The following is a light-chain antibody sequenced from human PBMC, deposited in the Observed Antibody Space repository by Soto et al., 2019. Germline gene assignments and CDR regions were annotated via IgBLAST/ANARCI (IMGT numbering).Light chain of an antibody. V-gene: IGKV1-39*01. J-gene: IGKJ4*01. CDR2: AAY. CDR3: QQSYSTPLT. CDR1: QSTSRY. Sequence: DIQMTQSPSSLSAAVGDRVTITCRASQSTSRYLNWYQQKPGKAPKLLIYAAYNLQSGVPSRFSGSGSGTDFTLTISSLQPEDFATYYCQQSYSTPLTFGGGTKVEIK.